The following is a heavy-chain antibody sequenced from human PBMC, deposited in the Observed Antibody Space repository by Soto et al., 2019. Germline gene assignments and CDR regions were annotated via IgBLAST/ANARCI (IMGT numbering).Heavy chain of an antibody. J-gene: IGHJ4*02. CDR3: ARDSDYTDPNPLTYFDH. D-gene: IGHD2-2*02. Sequence: QVQLVESGGGVVQPGTSLRLSCATSGFSFTASGFTFSAYDMHWVRQAPGKGLEWVAAISYDGSDRYYADSVRGRFTISRDHSAHTVYLQMNSLIADDTAVYYGARDSDYTDPNPLTYFDHWGPGTLVTVSS. V-gene: IGHV3-30*03. CDR1: GFTFSAYD. CDR2: ISYDGSDR.